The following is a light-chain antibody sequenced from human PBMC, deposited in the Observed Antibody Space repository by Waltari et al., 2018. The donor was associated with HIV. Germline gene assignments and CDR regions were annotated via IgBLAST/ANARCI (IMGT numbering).Light chain of an antibody. J-gene: IGLJ2*01. Sequence: QSALTQPPSASGSPGRSVTISCTGTGSDVGTYNYVSWYQQHPGKAPKIMIYEVNKRPSGVPDRFSGAKSGTVASLTVSGLQADDEADYYCSSYAGRDNRVVFGGGTKLTVL. CDR1: GSDVGTYNY. CDR2: EVN. V-gene: IGLV2-8*01. CDR3: SSYAGRDNRVV.